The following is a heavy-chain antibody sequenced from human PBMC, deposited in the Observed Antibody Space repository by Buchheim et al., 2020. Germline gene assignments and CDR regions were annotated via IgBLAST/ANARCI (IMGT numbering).Heavy chain of an antibody. D-gene: IGHD4-17*01. CDR3: ARQETVTTFLSYYYGMDV. CDR2: IDPSDSYT. J-gene: IGHJ6*02. V-gene: IGHV5-10-1*01. Sequence: EVQLVQSGAEVKKPGESLRISCKGSGYSFTSYWISWVRQMPGKGLEWMGRIDPSDSYTNYSPSFQGHVTIPADKSISPAYPQCSSLKASDTAMYYCARQETVTTFLSYYYGMDVWGQGTT. CDR1: GYSFTSYW.